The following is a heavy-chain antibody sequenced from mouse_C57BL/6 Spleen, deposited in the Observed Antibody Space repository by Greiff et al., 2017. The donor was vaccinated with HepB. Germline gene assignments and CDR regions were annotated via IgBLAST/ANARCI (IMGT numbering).Heavy chain of an antibody. J-gene: IGHJ4*01. Sequence: QVHVKQPGAELVKPGASVKLSCKASGYTFTSYWMHWVKQRPGQGLEWIGMIHPNSGSTNYNEKFKSKATLTVDKSSSTAYMQLSSLTSEDSAVYYCARKLGLDAMDYWGQGTSVTVSS. CDR3: ARKLGLDAMDY. D-gene: IGHD4-1*01. CDR1: GYTFTSYW. CDR2: IHPNSGST. V-gene: IGHV1-64*01.